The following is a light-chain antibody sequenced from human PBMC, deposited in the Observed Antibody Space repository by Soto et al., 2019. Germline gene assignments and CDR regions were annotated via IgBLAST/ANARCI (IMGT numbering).Light chain of an antibody. Sequence: TVMTQSPATLSVSPGERATLSCRASQSISSDLAWYQHKPGQAPRLLIYGASTTATGIPVRFSGSGSGTEFTLTISSLQSEDFAVYYCQQYNNWPRTFGQGTKLEIK. CDR1: QSISSD. J-gene: IGKJ2*01. V-gene: IGKV3-15*01. CDR2: GAS. CDR3: QQYNNWPRT.